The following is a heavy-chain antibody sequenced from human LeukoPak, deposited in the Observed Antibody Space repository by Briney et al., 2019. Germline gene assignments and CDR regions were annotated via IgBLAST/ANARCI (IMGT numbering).Heavy chain of an antibody. J-gene: IGHJ4*02. D-gene: IGHD3-22*01. V-gene: IGHV3-23*01. Sequence: GGSLRLSCAASGFTFSSYAMSWVRQAPGKGLEWVSAISGSGGSTYYADSVKGRFTTSRDNSKNTLYLQMNSLRAEDTAVYYCAKDGGYYYDSSDHWGQGTLVTVSS. CDR1: GFTFSSYA. CDR3: AKDGGYYYDSSDH. CDR2: ISGSGGST.